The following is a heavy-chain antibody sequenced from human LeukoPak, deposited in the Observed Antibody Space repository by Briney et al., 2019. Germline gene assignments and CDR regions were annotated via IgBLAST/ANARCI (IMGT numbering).Heavy chain of an antibody. CDR3: ARDCSGGSCYSEDGYYYYGMDV. D-gene: IGHD2-15*01. Sequence: GGSLRLSCAASGFTFSSYYMSWVRQAPGKGLEWVANIKQDGSETHYVDSVKGRFTISRDNAKTSLYLQMNSLRAEDTAVYYCARDCSGGSCYSEDGYYYYGMDVWGQGTTVTVSS. CDR1: GFTFSSYY. CDR2: IKQDGSET. V-gene: IGHV3-7*01. J-gene: IGHJ6*02.